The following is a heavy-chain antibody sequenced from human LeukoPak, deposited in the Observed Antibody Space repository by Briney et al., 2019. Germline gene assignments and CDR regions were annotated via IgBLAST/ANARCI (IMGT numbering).Heavy chain of an antibody. CDR2: ISAYNGNT. CDR1: GYTFTSYG. J-gene: IGHJ3*02. V-gene: IGHV1-18*01. CDR3: AREDSSSWNDDAFDI. Sequence: ASVKVSCKASGYTFTSYGISWVRQAPGQGLEWMGWISAYNGNTNYAQKLQGRVTMTTDTSTSTAYMELRSLRSDDTAVYYCAREDSSSWNDDAFDIWGQGTMVTVSS. D-gene: IGHD6-13*01.